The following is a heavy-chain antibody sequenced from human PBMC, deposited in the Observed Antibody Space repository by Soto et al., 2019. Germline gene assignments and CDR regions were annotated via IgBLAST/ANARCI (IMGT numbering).Heavy chain of an antibody. CDR1: GFTFSTYG. V-gene: IGHV3-30*18. CDR3: AKELGEYCTGGSCYYLDY. Sequence: QVQLVESGGGVVQPGRSLRLSCAASGFTFSTYGMHWVRQAPGKGLEWVAVISYDGSNKYYADSVKGRSTISRDNSKNQLFLQMNSLRAEDTAVYYCAKELGEYCTGGSCYYLDYWGQGTLVTVSS. D-gene: IGHD2-15*01. J-gene: IGHJ4*02. CDR2: ISYDGSNK.